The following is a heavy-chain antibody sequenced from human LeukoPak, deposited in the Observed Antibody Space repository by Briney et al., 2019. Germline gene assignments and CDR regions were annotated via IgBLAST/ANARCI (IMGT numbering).Heavy chain of an antibody. J-gene: IGHJ4*02. CDR3: ARDLGFLGWYYFDY. Sequence: GGSLRLSCAASGFTFSSYAMSRVRQAPGKGLEWVANIKQDGSEKYYVDSVKGRFTISRDNAKNSLYLQMNSLRAEDTAVYYCARDLGFLGWYYFDYWGQGTLVTVSS. CDR1: GFTFSSYA. V-gene: IGHV3-7*01. CDR2: IKQDGSEK. D-gene: IGHD3/OR15-3a*01.